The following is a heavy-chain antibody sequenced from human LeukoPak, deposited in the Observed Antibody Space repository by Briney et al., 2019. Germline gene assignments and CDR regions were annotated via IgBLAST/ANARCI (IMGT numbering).Heavy chain of an antibody. J-gene: IGHJ5*02. CDR1: GGTFSSYA. CDR2: IIPIFGTA. V-gene: IGHV1-69*06. CDR3: ARDPSSPRTVDIVATLRGWFDP. Sequence: SVKVSCKAPGGTFSSYAISWVRQAPGQGLEWMGGIIPIFGTANYAQKFQGRVTITADKSTSTAYMELSSLRSEDTAVYYCARDPSSPRTVDIVATLRGWFDPWGQGTLVTVSS. D-gene: IGHD5-12*01.